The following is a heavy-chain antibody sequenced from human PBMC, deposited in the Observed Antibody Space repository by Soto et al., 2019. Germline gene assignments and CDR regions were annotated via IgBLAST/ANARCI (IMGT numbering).Heavy chain of an antibody. J-gene: IGHJ4*02. Sequence: SETLSLTCAVYGGSFSGYYWSWIRQPPGKGLEWIGEINHSGSTNYNPSLKSRVTISVDTSKNQFSLKLSSVTAADTAVYYCARGHRPYYYDSSGYYFDYWGQGTLVTVSS. CDR2: INHSGST. D-gene: IGHD3-22*01. V-gene: IGHV4-34*01. CDR3: ARGHRPYYYDSSGYYFDY. CDR1: GGSFSGYY.